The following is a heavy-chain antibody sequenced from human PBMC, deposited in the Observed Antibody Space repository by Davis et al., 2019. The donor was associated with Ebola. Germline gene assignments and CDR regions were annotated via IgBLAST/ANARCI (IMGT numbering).Heavy chain of an antibody. D-gene: IGHD4-17*01. CDR2: IYYSGST. Sequence: MPGGSLRLSCTVSGGSISSSSYYWGWIRQPPGKGLEWIGSIYYSGSTYYNPSLKSRVTISVDTSKNQFSLKVSSVTAADTAVYYCARHTYGDYLGYWGQGTLLTVSS. V-gene: IGHV4-39*01. CDR1: GGSISSSSYY. CDR3: ARHTYGDYLGY. J-gene: IGHJ4*02.